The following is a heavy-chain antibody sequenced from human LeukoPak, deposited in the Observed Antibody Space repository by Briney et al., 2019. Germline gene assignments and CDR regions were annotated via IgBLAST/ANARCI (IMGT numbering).Heavy chain of an antibody. V-gene: IGHV3-21*01. CDR1: GFTFSSYS. D-gene: IGHD6-13*01. CDR2: ISSSSSYI. J-gene: IGHJ6*03. Sequence: GGSLRLSCAASGFTFSSYSMNWVRQAPGKGLEWVSSISSSSSYIYYADSVKGRFTISRDNSKNTLYLQMNSLRAEDTAVYYCAKDLIAAAGTFVRYYYYYMDVWGKGTTVTVSS. CDR3: AKDLIAAAGTFVRYYYYYMDV.